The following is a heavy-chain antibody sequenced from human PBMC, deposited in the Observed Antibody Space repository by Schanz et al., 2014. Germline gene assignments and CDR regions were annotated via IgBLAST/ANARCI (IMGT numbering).Heavy chain of an antibody. V-gene: IGHV4-4*02. CDR1: GVSISSTNW. CDR2: ISYSGTT. D-gene: IGHD3-16*01. Sequence: QVPLQESGPGLVKPSGTLSLTCAVSGVSISSTNWWHWVRQSPGKGLEWLGYISYSGTTYYNPSLKSRVTISVSTSKTQFSLKLSSVTAADTAVYYCARDALGGPHNWFDPWGQGTLVSVSS. CDR3: ARDALGGPHNWFDP. J-gene: IGHJ5*02.